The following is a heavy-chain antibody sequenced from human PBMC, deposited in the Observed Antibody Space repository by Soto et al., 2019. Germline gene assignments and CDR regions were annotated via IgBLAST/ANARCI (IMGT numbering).Heavy chain of an antibody. D-gene: IGHD3-3*01. J-gene: IGHJ4*02. Sequence: GGSLRLSCAASGFTFSSYGMHWVRQAPGKGLEWVAVISYDGSNKYYADSVKGRFPISRDNSKNTLYLQMNSLRAEDTAVYYCAKDRPQEDFWSGYLDYWGQGTLGTVSS. CDR3: AKDRPQEDFWSGYLDY. V-gene: IGHV3-30*18. CDR1: GFTFSSYG. CDR2: ISYDGSNK.